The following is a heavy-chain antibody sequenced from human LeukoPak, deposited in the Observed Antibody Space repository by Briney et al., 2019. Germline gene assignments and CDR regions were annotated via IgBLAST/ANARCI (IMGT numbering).Heavy chain of an antibody. CDR1: GFTFSSYS. CDR3: ARDDYGDYSLGY. D-gene: IGHD4-17*01. J-gene: IGHJ4*02. CDR2: ISGSGGST. V-gene: IGHV3-21*01. Sequence: GGSLRLSCAASGFTFSSYSMNWVRQAPGKGLEWVSAISGSGGSTYYADSVKGRFTISRDNAKNSLYLQMNSLRAEDTAVYYCARDDYGDYSLGYWGQGTLVTVSS.